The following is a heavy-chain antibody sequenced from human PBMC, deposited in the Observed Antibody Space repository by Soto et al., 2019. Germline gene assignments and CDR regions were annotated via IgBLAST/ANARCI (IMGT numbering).Heavy chain of an antibody. Sequence: QVQLVESGGGVVQPGRSLRLSCAASGFIFSSYGMHWVRQAPGKGLEWVAIISYDGSYKYFADSVKGRFTISRDNLKNTLYLQMNSLRAEDTAVYYCAKGYGGDFYWYFDLWGRGTLVSVSS. J-gene: IGHJ2*01. CDR1: GFIFSSYG. V-gene: IGHV3-30*18. D-gene: IGHD2-21*01. CDR3: AKGYGGDFYWYFDL. CDR2: ISYDGSYK.